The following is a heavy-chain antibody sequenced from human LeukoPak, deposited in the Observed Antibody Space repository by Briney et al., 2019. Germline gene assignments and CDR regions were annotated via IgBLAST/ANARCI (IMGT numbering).Heavy chain of an antibody. CDR2: INHSGST. CDR3: ARGLRIFGVVIQYYFDY. J-gene: IGHJ4*02. D-gene: IGHD3-3*01. V-gene: IGHV4-34*01. Sequence: SETLSLTCAVYGGSFSGYYWSWIRQPPGKGLEWIGEINHSGSTNYNPSLKSRVTVSVDTSKNQFSLKLSSVTAADTAVYYCARGLRIFGVVIQYYFDYWGQGTLVTVSS. CDR1: GGSFSGYY.